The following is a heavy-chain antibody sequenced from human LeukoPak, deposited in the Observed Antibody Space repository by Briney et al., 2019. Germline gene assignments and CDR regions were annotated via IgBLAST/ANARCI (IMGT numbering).Heavy chain of an antibody. V-gene: IGHV1-46*01. CDR2: INPSGGST. D-gene: IGHD3-22*01. Sequence: ASVKVSCKAPGYTFTSYYMHWVRQAPGQGLEWMGIINPSGGSTSYAQKFQGRVTMTRDTSTSTVYMELSSLRSEDTAVYYCARGMRFGSSGYSLGYYYYGMDVWGQGTTVTVSS. J-gene: IGHJ6*02. CDR3: ARGMRFGSSGYSLGYYYYGMDV. CDR1: GYTFTSYY.